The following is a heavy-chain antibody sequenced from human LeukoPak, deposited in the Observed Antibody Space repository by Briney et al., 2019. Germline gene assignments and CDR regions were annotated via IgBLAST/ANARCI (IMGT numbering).Heavy chain of an antibody. D-gene: IGHD1-26*01. V-gene: IGHV1-2*02. Sequence: APVKVSCKASGYTFTGYYMHWVRQAPGQGLEWMGWINPNSGGTKYAQKFQGRVTMTRDTSITTAYMELSRLSSDDTAVYYCARAGGPPQNNWFDPWGQGTLVTVSS. CDR3: ARAGGPPQNNWFDP. CDR2: INPNSGGT. CDR1: GYTFTGYY. J-gene: IGHJ5*02.